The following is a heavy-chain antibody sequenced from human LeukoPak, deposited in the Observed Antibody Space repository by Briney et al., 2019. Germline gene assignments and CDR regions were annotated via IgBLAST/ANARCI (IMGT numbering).Heavy chain of an antibody. V-gene: IGHV4-59*12. D-gene: IGHD1-1*01. CDR2: IYYGGST. Sequence: SETLSLTCSVSGDSINSNYWSWMRQPPGKGLEWIGYIYYGGSTNYNPSLKSRVSMSVDTSKNQFSLKLSSVTAADTAVYYCARAPRRTGTLDVWGKGTTVTVSS. J-gene: IGHJ6*04. CDR1: GDSINSNY. CDR3: ARAPRRTGTLDV.